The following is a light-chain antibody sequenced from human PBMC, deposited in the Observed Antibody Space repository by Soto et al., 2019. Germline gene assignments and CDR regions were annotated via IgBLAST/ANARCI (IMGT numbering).Light chain of an antibody. CDR3: QQYYSTPIT. CDR1: QSVLYSSNNKNY. V-gene: IGKV4-1*01. J-gene: IGKJ5*01. Sequence: DIVMTQSPDSLAVSLGERATINCKSSQSVLYSSNNKNYLAWYQQKPGQPPKLLIYWASTGESGVPDRFSGSGSGTDFTLTISSLQAEDMAVYYCQQYYSTPITFGQGTRLEIK. CDR2: WAS.